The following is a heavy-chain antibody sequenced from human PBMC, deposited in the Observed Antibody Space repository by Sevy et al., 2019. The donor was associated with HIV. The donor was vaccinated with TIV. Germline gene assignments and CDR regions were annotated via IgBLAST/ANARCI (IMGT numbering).Heavy chain of an antibody. J-gene: IGHJ6*03. CDR1: GFTFSDYY. V-gene: IGHV3-11*01. D-gene: IGHD3-16*01. CDR3: ARDQLGDLYYYYYMDV. CDR2: ISSSGSTI. Sequence: GGSLRLSCAASGFTFSDYYMSWIRQAPGKGLEWVSYISSSGSTIYYADSVKGRFTISRDNAKNSLYLQMNSLRAEDTAVYYCARDQLGDLYYYYYMDVWGKGTTVTVSS.